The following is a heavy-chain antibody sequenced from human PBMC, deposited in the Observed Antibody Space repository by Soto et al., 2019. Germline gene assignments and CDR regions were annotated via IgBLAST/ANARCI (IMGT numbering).Heavy chain of an antibody. CDR3: VRDDPGLGFDY. D-gene: IGHD3-16*01. CDR2: IPSDGTDI. Sequence: EVHLEESGGGLVQPGGSLRLSCETSEFTFRNYWMHWVRQPPGKGPEWVSNIPSDGTDITYADSVRGRFTISRDDAKNTLYLQMNSLRVGDTAMYYCVRDDPGLGFDYWGQGTLVTVSS. CDR1: EFTFRNYW. V-gene: IGHV3-74*03. J-gene: IGHJ4*02.